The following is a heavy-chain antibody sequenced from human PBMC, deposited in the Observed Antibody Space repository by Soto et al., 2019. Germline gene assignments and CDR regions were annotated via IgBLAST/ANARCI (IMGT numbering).Heavy chain of an antibody. CDR3: ARGTPPLEPFDY. Sequence: AASVKVSCKASGYIFTSYGISWVRQAPGQGLEWMGWISTYNHNTNYARKVQGRVAVTTDTSTRTAYMELRSLTSDDTAMYYCARGTPPLEPFDYWGQGTLVTVSS. V-gene: IGHV1-18*01. CDR2: ISTYNHNT. D-gene: IGHD1-1*01. CDR1: GYIFTSYG. J-gene: IGHJ4*02.